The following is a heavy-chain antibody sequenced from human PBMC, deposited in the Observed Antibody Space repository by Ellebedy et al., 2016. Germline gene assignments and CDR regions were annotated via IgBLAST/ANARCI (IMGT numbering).Heavy chain of an antibody. V-gene: IGHV1-8*01. J-gene: IGHJ4*02. CDR2: MNPNSGNT. D-gene: IGHD1-26*01. CDR1: GYTFTSYD. Sequence: ASVKVSCKASGYTFTSYDINWVRQATGQGLEWMGWMNPNSGNTGYAQKFQGRVTMTRNTSISTAXMXXSSLRSEDTAVYYCAIYEEGATSGYWGQGTLVXVS. CDR3: AIYEEGATSGY.